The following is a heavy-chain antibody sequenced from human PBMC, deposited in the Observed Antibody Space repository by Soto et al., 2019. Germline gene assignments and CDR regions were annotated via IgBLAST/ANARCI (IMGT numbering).Heavy chain of an antibody. CDR2: IYSGGST. CDR1: WFTVSSNY. CDR3: ARDLWIRYYYYGMDV. J-gene: IGHJ6*02. V-gene: IGHV3-53*01. D-gene: IGHD1-1*01. Sequence: PVGSLRLSCAASWFTVSSNYMSWVRQAPGKGLEWVSVIYSGGSTYYADSVKGRFTISRDNSKNTLYLQMNSLRAEDTAVYYCARDLWIRYYYYGMDVWGQGTTVTVSS.